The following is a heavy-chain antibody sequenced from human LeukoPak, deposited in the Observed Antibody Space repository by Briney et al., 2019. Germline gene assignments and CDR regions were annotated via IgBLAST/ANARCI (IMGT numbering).Heavy chain of an antibody. Sequence: ASVKVSCRASGYTFAGYFMHWVRQAPGQGLEWMGWVNPNSGTTNYAQKLQGRVTMTTDTSTSTAYMELRSLRSDDTAVYYCARDRREYIAAAGPPDFDYWGQGTLVTVSS. J-gene: IGHJ4*02. CDR2: VNPNSGTT. D-gene: IGHD6-13*01. CDR3: ARDRREYIAAAGPPDFDY. CDR1: GYTFAGYF. V-gene: IGHV1-18*04.